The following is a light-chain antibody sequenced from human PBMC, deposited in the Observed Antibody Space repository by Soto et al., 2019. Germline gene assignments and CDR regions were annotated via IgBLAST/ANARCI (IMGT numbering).Light chain of an antibody. Sequence: QSALTQPASVSGSPGQSITISCTGTSSDVGGYNYVSWYQQHPGKAPKLMIYEVSNRPSGVSDRFSGSKSGNRASLTISGLQAEDGADYYCSSYSSSSTLCVFGPGTKVTAL. V-gene: IGLV2-14*01. CDR1: SSDVGGYNY. CDR2: EVS. J-gene: IGLJ1*01. CDR3: SSYSSSSTLCV.